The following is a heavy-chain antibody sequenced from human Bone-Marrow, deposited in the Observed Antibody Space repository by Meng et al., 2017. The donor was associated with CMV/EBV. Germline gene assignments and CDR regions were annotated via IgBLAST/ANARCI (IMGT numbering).Heavy chain of an antibody. J-gene: IGHJ6*02. CDR3: TTDIVVVPAAIPHYYYYGMDV. D-gene: IGHD2-2*02. CDR1: GFTFSSYW. CDR2: IKSKTDGGTT. V-gene: IGHV3-15*01. Sequence: GESLKISCAASGFTFSSYWMHWVRQAPGKGLEWVGRIKSKTDGGTTDYAAPVKGRFTISRDDSKNTLYLQMNSLKTEDTAVYYCTTDIVVVPAAIPHYYYYGMDVWGQGTTVTVSS.